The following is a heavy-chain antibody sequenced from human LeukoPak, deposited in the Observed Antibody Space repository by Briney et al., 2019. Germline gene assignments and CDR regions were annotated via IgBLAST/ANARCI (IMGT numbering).Heavy chain of an antibody. D-gene: IGHD2-15*01. Sequence: PSETLSLTCAVYGGSFSGYYWSWIRQPPGKGLEWIGEINHSGSTNYNPSLKSRVTISVDTSKNQFSLKLSSVTAADTAVYYCARGVVFDPWGQGTLVTVSS. CDR2: INHSGST. V-gene: IGHV4-34*01. CDR1: GGSFSGYY. CDR3: ARGVVFDP. J-gene: IGHJ5*02.